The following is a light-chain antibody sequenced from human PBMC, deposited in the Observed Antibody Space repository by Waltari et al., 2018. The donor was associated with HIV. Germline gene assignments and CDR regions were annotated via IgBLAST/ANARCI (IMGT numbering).Light chain of an antibody. V-gene: IGLV3-19*01. CDR1: SLRNYY. CDR3: NSRDSSGHHLV. CDR2: GDN. Sequence: SSELTQDPAVSVALGQTVRITCQGPSLRNYYASWYQQKPGQAPLLVVYGDNKRPSGIPARFSGSSAGNTASLTITGAQAEDEADYYCNSRDSSGHHLVFAAATTVTVL. J-gene: IGLJ1*01.